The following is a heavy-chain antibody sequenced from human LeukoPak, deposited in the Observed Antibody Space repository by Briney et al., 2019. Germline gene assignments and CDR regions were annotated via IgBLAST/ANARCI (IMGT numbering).Heavy chain of an antibody. CDR3: AREGYRSWFDP. CDR2: IRHSGST. D-gene: IGHD6-13*01. J-gene: IGHJ5*02. Sequence: SETLSLTCAVYGGSFSGYSWSWIRQPPGKGLEWIGEIRHSGSTNYNPSLKSRVTISVDTSKNQFSLKLSSVTAADTAVYYCAREGYRSWFDPWGQGTLVTVSS. CDR1: GGSFSGYS. V-gene: IGHV4-34*01.